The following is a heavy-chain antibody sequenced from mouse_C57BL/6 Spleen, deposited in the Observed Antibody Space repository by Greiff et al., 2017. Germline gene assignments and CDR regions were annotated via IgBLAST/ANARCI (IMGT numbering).Heavy chain of an antibody. J-gene: IGHJ4*01. CDR2: IYPGSGST. V-gene: IGHV1-55*01. CDR1: GYTFTSYW. Sequence: QVQLQPPGAELVKPGASVKMSCKASGYTFTSYWITWVKQRPGQGLEWIGDIYPGSGSTNYNEKFKSKATLTVDTSSSTAYMQLSSLTSEDSAVYYCARAATVVVGYYAMDYWGQGTSVTVSS. D-gene: IGHD1-1*01. CDR3: ARAATVVVGYYAMDY.